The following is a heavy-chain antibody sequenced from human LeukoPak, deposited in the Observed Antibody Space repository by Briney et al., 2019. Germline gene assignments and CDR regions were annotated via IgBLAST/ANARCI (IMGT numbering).Heavy chain of an antibody. J-gene: IGHJ6*03. CDR1: GGSFSGDY. CDR3: ARGTIAARPYCSGGSCYSSYMDV. CDR2: INHSGST. Sequence: SETLSLTCAVYGGSFSGDYWSWIRQPPGKGLEWIGEINHSGSTNYNPSLKSRVTISVDTSKNQFSLKLSSVTAADTAVYYCARGTIAARPYCSGGSCYSSYMDVWGKGTTVTVSS. V-gene: IGHV4-34*01. D-gene: IGHD2-15*01.